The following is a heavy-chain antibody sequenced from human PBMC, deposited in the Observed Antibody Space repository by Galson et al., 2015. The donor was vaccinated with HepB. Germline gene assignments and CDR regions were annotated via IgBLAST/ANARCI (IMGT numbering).Heavy chain of an antibody. Sequence: SVKVSCKASGGPFSRYTISWVRQAPGQGLEWMGRIIPSLDMANYAQKFQGRVTITADKVTNTAYMELSSLRSEDTALYYCARDWHTVVVTAIHNWFDPWGQGTLVTVSS. V-gene: IGHV1-69*04. CDR2: IIPSLDMA. J-gene: IGHJ5*02. CDR3: ARDWHTVVVTAIHNWFDP. D-gene: IGHD2-21*02. CDR1: GGPFSRYT.